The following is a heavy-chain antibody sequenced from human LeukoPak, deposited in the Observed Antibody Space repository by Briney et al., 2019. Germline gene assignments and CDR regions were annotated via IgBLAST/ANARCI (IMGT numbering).Heavy chain of an antibody. V-gene: IGHV1-2*02. CDR2: INPNSGGT. D-gene: IGHD3-10*01. Sequence: XHWVRQXPGQGLEWMGWINPNSGGTNYAQKFQGRVTMTRDTSISTAYMELSRLRSDDTAVYYCARVSVRGDWGQGTLVTVSS. J-gene: IGHJ4*02. CDR3: ARVSVRGD.